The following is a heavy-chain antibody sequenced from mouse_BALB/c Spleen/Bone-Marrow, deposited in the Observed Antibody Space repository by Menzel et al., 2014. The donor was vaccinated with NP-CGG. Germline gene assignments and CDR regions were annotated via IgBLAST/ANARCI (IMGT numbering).Heavy chain of an antibody. J-gene: IGHJ4*01. Sequence: DVHLVESGGGLVKPGGSLKLSCAASRFTFSSYGMSWVRQTPEKRLEWVATISGGGSYTYYPDSVKGRFTISRHNAKNNLYLQMSSLRSEDTALYYCARQNGNYGYYYAMDYWGQGTSVTVSS. V-gene: IGHV5-9-2*01. CDR2: ISGGGSYT. CDR1: RFTFSSYG. D-gene: IGHD2-1*01. CDR3: ARQNGNYGYYYAMDY.